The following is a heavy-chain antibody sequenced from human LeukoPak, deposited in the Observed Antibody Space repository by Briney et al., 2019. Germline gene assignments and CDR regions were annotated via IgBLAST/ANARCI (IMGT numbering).Heavy chain of an antibody. CDR3: AKDRPVLLWFGELLVPNFDY. CDR1: GFTFSSYE. CDR2: ISSSGSTI. D-gene: IGHD3-10*01. V-gene: IGHV3-48*03. J-gene: IGHJ4*02. Sequence: GGSLRLSCAASGFTFSSYEMNWVRQAPGKGLEWVSYISSSGSTIYYADSVKGRFTISRDNSKNTLYLQMNSLRAEDTAVYYCAKDRPVLLWFGELLVPNFDYWGQGTLVTVSS.